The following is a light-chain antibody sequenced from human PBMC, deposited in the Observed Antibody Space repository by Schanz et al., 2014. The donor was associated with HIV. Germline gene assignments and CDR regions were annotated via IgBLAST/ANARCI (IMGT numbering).Light chain of an antibody. CDR2: EVT. CDR3: CSYAGSNTYV. Sequence: QSALTQPASVSGSPGQSITISCTGTRNDVGTYNLVSWYQQHPGKAPQLMIYEVTKRPSGVSDRFSGSKSDNTASLTISGLHADDEAEYFCCSYAGSNTYVFGSGTKLTVL. J-gene: IGLJ1*01. V-gene: IGLV2-23*02. CDR1: RNDVGTYNL.